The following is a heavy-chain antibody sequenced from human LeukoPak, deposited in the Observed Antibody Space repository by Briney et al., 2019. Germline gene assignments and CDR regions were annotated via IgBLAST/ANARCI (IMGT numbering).Heavy chain of an antibody. CDR2: IYYSGSI. CDR3: ARHRPGRRRDGYNLGAFDI. CDR1: GGSISSYY. Sequence: PSETLSLTCTVSGGSISSYYWSWIRQPPGKGLEWIGYIYYSGSINYNPSLKSRVTISVDTSKNQFSLKLSSVTAADTAVYYCARHRPGRRRDGYNLGAFDIWGQGTMVTVSS. J-gene: IGHJ3*02. V-gene: IGHV4-59*08. D-gene: IGHD5-24*01.